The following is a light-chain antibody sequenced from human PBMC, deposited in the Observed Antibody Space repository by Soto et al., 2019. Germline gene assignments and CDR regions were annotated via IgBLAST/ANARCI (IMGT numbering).Light chain of an antibody. CDR3: QSYDSSLSGYV. Sequence: QSVLTQPPSVSEAPGQRVTISCTGSSSNIGAGYEAHWYQQVPGTAPKLLIYENNNRPSGVPDRFSGSKSGTSASLAITVLKAEDEAEYYCQSYDSSLSGYVFGTGTKLTVL. CDR1: SSNIGAGYE. J-gene: IGLJ1*01. V-gene: IGLV1-40*01. CDR2: ENN.